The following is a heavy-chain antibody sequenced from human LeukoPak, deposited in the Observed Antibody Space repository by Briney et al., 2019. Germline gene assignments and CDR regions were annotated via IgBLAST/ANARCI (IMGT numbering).Heavy chain of an antibody. V-gene: IGHV1-18*01. D-gene: IGHD1-26*01. Sequence: ASVKVSCKASGYTFTSYGISWVRQAPGQGLEWMGWISAYNGNTNYAQKLQGRVTMTTDTSTSTAYMELRSLRSDDTAVYYCARFRDDSGSYFYCYYYYMDVWGKGTTVTVSS. CDR2: ISAYNGNT. CDR3: ARFRDDSGSYFYCYYYYMDV. J-gene: IGHJ6*03. CDR1: GYTFTSYG.